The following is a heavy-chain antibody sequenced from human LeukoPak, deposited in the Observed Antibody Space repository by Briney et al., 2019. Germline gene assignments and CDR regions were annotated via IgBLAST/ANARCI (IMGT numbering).Heavy chain of an antibody. D-gene: IGHD4-17*01. CDR1: GFTFSSFT. V-gene: IGHV3-30-3*01. J-gene: IGHJ3*02. CDR3: AKVWDYGDYGDAFDI. CDR2: ISSDGSNK. Sequence: GGSLRLSCAASGFTFSSFTMHWVRQAPGKGLRWMAVISSDGSNKYYADSVKGRFTVSRDNSKNTLYLQMNSLRAEDTAVYYCAKVWDYGDYGDAFDIWGQGTMVTVSS.